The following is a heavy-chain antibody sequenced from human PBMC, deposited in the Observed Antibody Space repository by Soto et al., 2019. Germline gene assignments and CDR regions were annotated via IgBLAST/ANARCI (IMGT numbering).Heavy chain of an antibody. CDR1: GFPFGNFL. CDR2: IRSQPYGGTA. V-gene: IGHV3-49*03. J-gene: IGHJ4*02. CDR3: LGSFPF. Sequence: EVYLVESGGGLVEPGRSLRLSCTASGFPFGNFLMSWFRQAPGKGMEWVGVIRSQPYGGTAEYAASGRVSFTISRDDSNGIGDLQMTSLQCADSVVYYWLGSFPFWGQGTLVTVSS. D-gene: IGHD3-10*01.